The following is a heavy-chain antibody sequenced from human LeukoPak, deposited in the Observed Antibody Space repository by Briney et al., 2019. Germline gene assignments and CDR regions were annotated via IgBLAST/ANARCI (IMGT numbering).Heavy chain of an antibody. CDR2: IYTSGST. Sequence: SETLSLTCTVSGGSISSYYWSWIRQPPGKGLEWIGYIYTSGSTNYNPSLKSRVTISVDTSKNQFSLKLSSVTAADTAVYYCARLVAAMGTYYYYSYYMDVWGKGTTVTVSS. V-gene: IGHV4-4*09. CDR1: GGSISSYY. CDR3: ARLVAAMGTYYYYSYYMDV. D-gene: IGHD1-26*01. J-gene: IGHJ6*03.